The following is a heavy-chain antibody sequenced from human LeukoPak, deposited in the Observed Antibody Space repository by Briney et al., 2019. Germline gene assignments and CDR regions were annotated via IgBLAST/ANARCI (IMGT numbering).Heavy chain of an antibody. CDR3: ARGPPSAYCGGGCYWYFDL. CDR2: MSSSSSYI. J-gene: IGHJ2*01. CDR1: GFTFSIYS. Sequence: GGSLRLSCAASGFTFSIYSTNWVRQAPGKGLEWVSYMSSSSSYIYYADSVKGRFTISRDNAKNSLYLQMNSLRAEDTAVYYCARGPPSAYCGGGCYWYFDLWGRGTLVTVSS. D-gene: IGHD2-21*02. V-gene: IGHV3-21*01.